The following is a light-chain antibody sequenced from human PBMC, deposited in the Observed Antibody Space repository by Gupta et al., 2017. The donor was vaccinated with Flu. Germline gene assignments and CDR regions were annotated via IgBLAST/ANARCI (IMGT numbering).Light chain of an antibody. CDR1: QSVSSY. V-gene: IGKV3-11*01. J-gene: IGKJ4*01. CDR2: YAS. Sequence: EIVLTQSPATLSLSPGERATLSCRASQSVSSYLAWYQQKPGQALRLLIYYASNRATGIPARFSGIGSGTDFTLTISSLEPEDFAVYYCQQRSNWPPLTFGGGTKVEIK. CDR3: QQRSNWPPLT.